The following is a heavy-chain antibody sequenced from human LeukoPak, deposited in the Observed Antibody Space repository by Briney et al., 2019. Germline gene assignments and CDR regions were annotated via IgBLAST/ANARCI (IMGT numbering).Heavy chain of an antibody. J-gene: IGHJ5*02. CDR1: GGSISSSSYY. D-gene: IGHD1-7*01. V-gene: IGHV4-39*01. CDR2: IYYSGNT. Sequence: PSETLSLTCTVSGGSISSSSYYWGWIRQPPGKGLEWIGSIYYSGNTYYNPSLKSRVTISVDTSKNQFSLKLSSVTAADTAVYCCARRNWNYENWFDPWGQGTLVTVSS. CDR3: ARRNWNYENWFDP.